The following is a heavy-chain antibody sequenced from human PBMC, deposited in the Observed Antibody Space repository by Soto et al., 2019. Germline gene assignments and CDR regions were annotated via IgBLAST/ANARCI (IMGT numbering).Heavy chain of an antibody. V-gene: IGHV3-21*01. J-gene: IGHJ6*02. CDR3: ARLDIVVVVAATRSDYYYGMDV. D-gene: IGHD2-15*01. Sequence: GGSLRLSCAASGFTFSSYSMNWVRQAPGKGLEWVSSISSSSSYIYYADSVKGRFTISRDNAKNSLYLQMNSLRAEDTAVYYCARLDIVVVVAATRSDYYYGMDVWGQGTTVTVSS. CDR2: ISSSSSYI. CDR1: GFTFSSYS.